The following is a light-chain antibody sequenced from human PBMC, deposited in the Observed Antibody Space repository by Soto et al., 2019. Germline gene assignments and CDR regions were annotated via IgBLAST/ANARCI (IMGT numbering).Light chain of an antibody. CDR2: DAS. Sequence: DIQMTQSPSTLSASVGDRVTITCRASQSISSWLAWYQQKPGKAPKLLIYDASSFESGVPSRFSGSGSGTEFTLGISSLQPDDFATYYCQQYNSYPWTFGQGTKVEIK. CDR3: QQYNSYPWT. CDR1: QSISSW. V-gene: IGKV1-5*01. J-gene: IGKJ1*01.